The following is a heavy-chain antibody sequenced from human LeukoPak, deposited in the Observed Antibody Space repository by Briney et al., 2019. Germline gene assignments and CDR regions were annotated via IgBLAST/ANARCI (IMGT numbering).Heavy chain of an antibody. J-gene: IGHJ6*03. CDR3: ARHSYYYNYMDV. V-gene: IGHV4-4*09. CDR1: GGSISSYY. CDR2: IYTSGST. Sequence: SETLSLTCTVSGGSISSYYWSWIRQPPGKGLEWIGYIYTSGSTNYNPSLKSRVTISVDTSKNQFSLKLSSVTAADTAVYYCARHSYYYNYMDVWGKGTTVTVSS.